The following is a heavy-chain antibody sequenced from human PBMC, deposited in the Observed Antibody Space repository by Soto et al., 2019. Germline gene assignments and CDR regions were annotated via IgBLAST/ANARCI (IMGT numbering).Heavy chain of an antibody. Sequence: EVQLVESGGGLVQPGGSLRLSCAASGFTFSSYDMHWVRQATGKGLEWVSAIGTAGDTYYPGSVKGRFTISRENAKNSLYLQMSSLSAGDTAVYYCARDRTVTGFDLWGRGTLVTVSS. CDR1: GFTFSSYD. J-gene: IGHJ2*01. CDR2: IGTAGDT. CDR3: ARDRTVTGFDL. V-gene: IGHV3-13*01. D-gene: IGHD4-17*01.